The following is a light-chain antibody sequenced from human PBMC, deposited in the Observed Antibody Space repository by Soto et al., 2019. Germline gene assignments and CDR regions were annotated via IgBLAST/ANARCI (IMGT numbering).Light chain of an antibody. CDR3: QQADSFPFP. CDR2: VAS. Sequence: DIQLTQSPSSVSASVGDRVTITCRASQDIGTWLAWYQQKPGKAPKLLIYVASNLQSRVPSRFSGAGSGTDFNLPITSLQPEDFATYHCQQADSFPFPFGPGTKVDF. J-gene: IGKJ3*01. V-gene: IGKV1-12*01. CDR1: QDIGTW.